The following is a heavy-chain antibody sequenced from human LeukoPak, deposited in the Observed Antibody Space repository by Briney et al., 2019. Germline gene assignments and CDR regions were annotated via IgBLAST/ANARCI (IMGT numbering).Heavy chain of an antibody. CDR1: GFTFSSYA. CDR2: ISSSGSTI. D-gene: IGHD3-22*01. Sequence: GGSLRLSCAASGFTFSSYAMSWVRQAPGKGLEWVSYISSSGSTIYYADSVKGRFTISRDNAKNSLYLQMNSLRAEDTAVYYCARDYYDSSGYPVGVFDIWGQGTMGTVSS. V-gene: IGHV3-48*04. CDR3: ARDYYDSSGYPVGVFDI. J-gene: IGHJ3*02.